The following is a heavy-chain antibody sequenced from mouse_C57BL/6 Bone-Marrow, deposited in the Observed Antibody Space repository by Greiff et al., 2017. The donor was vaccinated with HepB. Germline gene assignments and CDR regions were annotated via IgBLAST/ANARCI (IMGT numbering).Heavy chain of an antibody. CDR3: TSIYYDYDGSFYYAMDY. Sequence: VNLVESGAELVRPGASVTLSCKASGYTFTDYEMHWVKQTPVHGLEWIGAIDPETGGTAYNQKFKGKAILTADKSSSTAYMELRSLTSEDSAVYYCTSIYYDYDGSFYYAMDYWGQGTSVTVSS. CDR2: IDPETGGT. V-gene: IGHV1-15*01. CDR1: GYTFTDYE. J-gene: IGHJ4*01. D-gene: IGHD2-4*01.